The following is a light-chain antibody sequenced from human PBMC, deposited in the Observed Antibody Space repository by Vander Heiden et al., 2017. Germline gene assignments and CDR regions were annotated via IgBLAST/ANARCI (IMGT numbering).Light chain of an antibody. J-gene: IGKJ5*01. V-gene: IGKV3-11*01. CDR1: QSVSSY. CDR2: DAS. Sequence: EIVLTQSPATLSSSPGERTTLSCRASQSVSSYLGWYQQKPGQAPRLLIYDASNRATGIPARFSGSGSGTDFTLTISSLEPEDFAVYYCQQRSNWPITFGQGTRLEIK. CDR3: QQRSNWPIT.